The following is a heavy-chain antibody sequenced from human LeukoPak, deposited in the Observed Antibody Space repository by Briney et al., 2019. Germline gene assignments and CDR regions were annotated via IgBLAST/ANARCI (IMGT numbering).Heavy chain of an antibody. CDR2: ISSSSSTI. V-gene: IGHV3-48*01. CDR1: GFTFSSYS. D-gene: IGHD6-6*01. Sequence: PGGSLRLSCAASGFTFSSYSMNWVRQAPGKGLEWVSYISSSSSTIYYADSVKGRFTISRDNAKNSLYLQMNSLRAEDTAVYYCARGRTYSSSPGDYWGQGTLVTVSS. CDR3: ARGRTYSSSPGDY. J-gene: IGHJ4*02.